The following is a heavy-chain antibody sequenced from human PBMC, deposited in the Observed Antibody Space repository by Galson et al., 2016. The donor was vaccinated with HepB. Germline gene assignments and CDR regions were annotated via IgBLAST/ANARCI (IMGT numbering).Heavy chain of an antibody. V-gene: IGHV2-70*01. CDR1: GFSLSSSEMC. CDR2: IDRDDDK. Sequence: PALVKPTQTLTLTCTFSGFSLSSSEMCVSWIRQPPGKALEWLALIDRDDDKYYSASLKTRLTISKDTSKNQVVLTMTSMDPVDTATYYCARSTPYCGYSQGLHWCDPWGQGTLVTVSS. D-gene: IGHD5-18*01. CDR3: ARSTPYCGYSQGLHWCDP. J-gene: IGHJ5*02.